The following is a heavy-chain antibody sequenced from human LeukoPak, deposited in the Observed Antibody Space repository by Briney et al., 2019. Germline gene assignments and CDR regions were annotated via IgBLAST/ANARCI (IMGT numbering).Heavy chain of an antibody. J-gene: IGHJ4*02. CDR3: ARVTADLDY. CDR1: GYTFTGYY. V-gene: IGHV1-2*02. CDR2: INPNSGGT. Sequence: GASVKVCCKASGYTFTGYYMHWVRQAPGQGLEWMGWINPNSGGTNYAQKFQGRVTMTRNTSISTAYMELSSLRSEDTAVYYCARVTADLDYWGQGTLVTVSS. D-gene: IGHD2-21*02.